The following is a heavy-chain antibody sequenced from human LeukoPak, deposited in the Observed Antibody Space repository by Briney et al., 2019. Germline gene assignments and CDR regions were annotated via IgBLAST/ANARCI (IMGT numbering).Heavy chain of an antibody. CDR1: GGTFSSYT. CDR2: IIPILDIT. J-gene: IGHJ4*02. CDR3: SVGGLIDGGGSYFDY. Sequence: ATVKVSCKASGGTFSSYTISWVRQAPGQGLEWMGRIIPILDITNYAQKFQGRVTITADKSTSTAYMELSSIKSEDTAVDYCSVGGLIDGGGSYFDYWGQGTLVTVSS. V-gene: IGHV1-69*02. D-gene: IGHD3-16*02.